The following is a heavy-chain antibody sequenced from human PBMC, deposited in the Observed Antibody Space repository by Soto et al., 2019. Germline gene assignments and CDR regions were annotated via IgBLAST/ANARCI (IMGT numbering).Heavy chain of an antibody. V-gene: IGHV3-21*01. J-gene: IGHJ6*03. CDR1: GFTFSSYS. CDR3: ARDPHYYYYMDV. Sequence: EVQLVESGGGLVKPGGSLRLSCAASGFTFSSYSMNWVRQAPGKGLEWVSSISSSSSYIYYADSVKGRFTISRDNANNSLYLQMTSLRAEDKAVYYCARDPHYYYYMDVWGKGTTVTVSS. CDR2: ISSSSSYI.